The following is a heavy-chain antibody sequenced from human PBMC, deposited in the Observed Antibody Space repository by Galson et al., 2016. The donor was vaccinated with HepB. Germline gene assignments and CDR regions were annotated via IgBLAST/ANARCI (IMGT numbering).Heavy chain of an antibody. D-gene: IGHD1-1*01. J-gene: IGHJ3*02. CDR1: GFTFSSYT. CDR3: AKRIAAGTTGRAFDI. CDR2: IAGSGGST. V-gene: IGHV3-23*01. Sequence: SLRLSCAASGFTFSSYTMTWVRQAPGKGLEWVSGIAGSGGSTYYADSVKGRFTISRDKSKNTLYLQMNSLRAEDTAVYYCAKRIAAGTTGRAFDIWGQGTMVTVSS.